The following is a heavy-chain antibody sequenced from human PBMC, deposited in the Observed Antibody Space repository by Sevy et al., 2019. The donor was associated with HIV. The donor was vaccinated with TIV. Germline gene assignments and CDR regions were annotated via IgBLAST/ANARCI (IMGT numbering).Heavy chain of an antibody. CDR3: ARDGGYSIKWYPLY. D-gene: IGHD6-13*01. CDR1: GFAFSSHA. Sequence: GGSLRLPCAASGFAFSSHAMHWVRQAPGKGLEWVAVISYEGTETFYAASVEGRFTISRDNSKSMLSLQINSLRPEDTAVYYCARDGGYSIKWYPLYWGHGTLVTVSS. J-gene: IGHJ4*01. V-gene: IGHV3-30-3*01. CDR2: ISYEGTET.